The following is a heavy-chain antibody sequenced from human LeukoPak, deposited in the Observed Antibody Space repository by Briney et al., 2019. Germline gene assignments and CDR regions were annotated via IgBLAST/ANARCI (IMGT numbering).Heavy chain of an antibody. J-gene: IGHJ4*02. CDR1: GFPFSTYA. V-gene: IGHV3-23*01. CDR2: ITGSGGFT. Sequence: PGGSLRLSCAASGFPFSTYAMNWVRQAPRKGLEWVSVITGSGGFTQYADSVKGRFTISRDNSKNTVYLQMNSLRVEDTALYYCVRSLDYWGQGTLVTVSS. CDR3: VRSLDY.